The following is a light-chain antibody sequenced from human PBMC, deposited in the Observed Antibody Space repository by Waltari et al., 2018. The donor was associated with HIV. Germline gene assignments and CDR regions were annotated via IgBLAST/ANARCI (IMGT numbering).Light chain of an antibody. CDR2: GSS. Sequence: EIVFTQFPETLSLSRGERATLSCRARETVNTRYLAWYQHKPGQAPPLLIYGSSSRASGIPDRVSCSGSGTDCTLVISRLEPEDFGVYYCQQYCCSPLTFGQGTKVEIK. CDR1: ETVNTRY. V-gene: IGKV3-20*01. J-gene: IGKJ1*01. CDR3: QQYCCSPLT.